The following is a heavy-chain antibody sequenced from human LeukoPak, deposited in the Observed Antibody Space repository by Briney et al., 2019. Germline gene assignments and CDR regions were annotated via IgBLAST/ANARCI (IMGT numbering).Heavy chain of an antibody. Sequence: PSETLSLTCAVYVGSFSGFYWSWIRQPPGKGLEWIGEVNHSGSTNYNPSLKSRVTISVDTSKNHLSLKLSYVTPADTAVYYCARDGPYSSAGHFDYWGQGTLVTVSS. CDR1: VGSFSGFY. J-gene: IGHJ4*02. CDR3: ARDGPYSSAGHFDY. D-gene: IGHD6-25*01. CDR2: VNHSGST. V-gene: IGHV4-34*01.